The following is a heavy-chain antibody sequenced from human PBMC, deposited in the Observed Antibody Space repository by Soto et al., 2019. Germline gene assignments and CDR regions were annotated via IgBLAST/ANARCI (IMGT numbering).Heavy chain of an antibody. CDR2: ISAYNGNT. V-gene: IGHV1-18*04. CDR1: GYTFTSYG. CDR3: ARGWAYYDFWSGYYSWLDP. Sequence: ASVKVSCKASGYTFTSYGISWVRQAPGQGLEWMGWISAYNGNTNYAQKLQGRVTMTTDTSTSTAYMELRSLRSDDTAVYYCARGWAYYDFWSGYYSWLDPWGQGTLVTVYS. D-gene: IGHD3-3*01. J-gene: IGHJ5*02.